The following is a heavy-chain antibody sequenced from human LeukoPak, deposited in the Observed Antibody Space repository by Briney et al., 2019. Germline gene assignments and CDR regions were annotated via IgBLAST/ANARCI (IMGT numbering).Heavy chain of an antibody. V-gene: IGHV3-11*01. D-gene: IGHD3-22*01. J-gene: IGHJ4*02. CDR3: AKAKFITMIVVVITLMDY. Sequence: GGSLRLSCVASEITFSGYYMSWIRQAPGKGLEWVSYISSSSSTIYYADSVKGRFTISRDNSKNTLYLQMNSLRAEDTAVYYCAKAKFITMIVVVITLMDYWGQGTLVTVSS. CDR2: ISSSSSTI. CDR1: EITFSGYY.